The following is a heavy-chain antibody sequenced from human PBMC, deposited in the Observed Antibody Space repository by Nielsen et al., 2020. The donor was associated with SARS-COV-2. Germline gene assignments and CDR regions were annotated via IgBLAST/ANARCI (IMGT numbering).Heavy chain of an antibody. CDR3: ARGGCSGGSCHWYYYGMDV. CDR1: GFTFSDYY. J-gene: IGHJ6*02. Sequence: LSLTCAASGFTFSDYYMSWIRQAPGKGLEWVSYISSSSSYTNYADSVKGRFTISRDNAKNSLYLQMNSLRAEDTAVYYCARGGCSGGSCHWYYYGMDVWGQGTTVTVSS. V-gene: IGHV3-11*05. CDR2: ISSSSSYT. D-gene: IGHD2-15*01.